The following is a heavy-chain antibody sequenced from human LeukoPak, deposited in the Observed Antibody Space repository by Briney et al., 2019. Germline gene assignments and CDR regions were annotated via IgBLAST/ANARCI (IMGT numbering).Heavy chain of an antibody. CDR1: GFTFSSYG. CDR2: IPYDGSNK. Sequence: PGRSLRLSCAASGFTFSSYGMHWVRQAPGKGLEWVAVIPYDGSNKYYADSVKGRFTISRDNSKNTLYLQMNSLRAEDTAVYYCAKLFSGSYSTDFDYWGQGTLVTVSS. D-gene: IGHD3-10*02. CDR3: AKLFSGSYSTDFDY. V-gene: IGHV3-30*18. J-gene: IGHJ4*02.